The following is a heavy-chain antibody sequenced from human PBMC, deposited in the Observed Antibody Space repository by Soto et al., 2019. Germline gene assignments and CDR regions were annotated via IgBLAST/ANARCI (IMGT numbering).Heavy chain of an antibody. Sequence: SETLSLTCTVSAGSVSSGDYFCSWLRQSPGKRLEWIAYISYSGSTNYNPSLKSRATISVDTSKSQVSLTLTSMTAADAALYYCARSPNYYCYGFDVWGKGTAVTVSS. V-gene: IGHV4-61*08. J-gene: IGHJ6*04. CDR1: AGSVSSGDYF. CDR3: ARSPNYYCYGFDV. D-gene: IGHD3-10*01. CDR2: ISYSGST.